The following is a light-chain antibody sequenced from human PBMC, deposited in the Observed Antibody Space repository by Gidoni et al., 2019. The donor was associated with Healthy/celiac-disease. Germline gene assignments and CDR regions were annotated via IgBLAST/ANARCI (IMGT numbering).Light chain of an antibody. CDR3: QQSSNWPWT. J-gene: IGKJ1*01. CDR2: DAS. V-gene: IGKV3-11*01. CDR1: QSVSSY. Sequence: EIVLTQSPATLSLSPGERATLSSRASQSVSSYLAWYQQKPGQAPRLLIYDASNRATGIPARFSGSGSGTDFTLTISSLEPEDFAVYYCQQSSNWPWTFGQXTKVEIK.